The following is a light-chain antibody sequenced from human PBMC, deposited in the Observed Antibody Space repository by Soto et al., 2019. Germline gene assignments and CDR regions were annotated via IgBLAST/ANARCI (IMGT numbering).Light chain of an antibody. J-gene: IGKJ1*01. CDR3: LQDFIFPRP. Sequence: AIQMTQSPSSLSASVGDTVTITCRASQGIRRDLSWYQQKPGEAPKLLIYSASDLQGAVPSRFRGSGSGTDFTRTVSSLQPEDFATYYCLQDFIFPRPFGQGTKVEV. CDR1: QGIRRD. V-gene: IGKV1-6*01. CDR2: SAS.